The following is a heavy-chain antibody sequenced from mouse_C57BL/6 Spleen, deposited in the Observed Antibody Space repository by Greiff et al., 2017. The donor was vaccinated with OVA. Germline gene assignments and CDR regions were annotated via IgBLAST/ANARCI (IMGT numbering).Heavy chain of an antibody. V-gene: IGHV5-4*01. Sequence: EVQLVESGGGLVKPGGSLKLSCAASGFTFSSYAMSWVRQTPEKRLEWVATISDGGSYTYYPDNVKGRFTISRDNAKNNLYLQMSHLKSEDTAMYYCAREEANWAYYYAMDYWGQGTSVTVSS. CDR1: GFTFSSYA. CDR3: AREEANWAYYYAMDY. D-gene: IGHD4-1*01. J-gene: IGHJ4*01. CDR2: ISDGGSYT.